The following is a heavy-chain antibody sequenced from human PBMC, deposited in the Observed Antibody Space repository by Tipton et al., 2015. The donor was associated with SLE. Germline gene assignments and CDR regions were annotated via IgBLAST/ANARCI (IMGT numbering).Heavy chain of an antibody. Sequence: TLSLTCTVSGDSIRSGGYYWSWIRQQPGKGLEWIGYIYYSGSTYYNPSLKSRVTISVDTSKNQFSLNLSSVTAACTAVYYCARGPRFGGVFVRGAFDVWGQGTMVTVSS. J-gene: IGHJ3*01. CDR3: ARGPRFGGVFVRGAFDV. D-gene: IGHD3-16*02. V-gene: IGHV4-31*03. CDR2: IYYSGST. CDR1: GDSIRSGGYY.